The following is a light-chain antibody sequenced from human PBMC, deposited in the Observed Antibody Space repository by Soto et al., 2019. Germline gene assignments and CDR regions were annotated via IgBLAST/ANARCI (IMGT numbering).Light chain of an antibody. V-gene: IGKV1-39*01. CDR1: EGINIY. Sequence: DIQMTQSPPSLSASVGDRVTIICRASEGINIYLAWFQQKPGKAPKSLIYGATSLQRGVPSRFSGSGSGTEFTLAISTLEPEDLATYYCQQSYNAPPTFGQGTKVDIK. CDR3: QQSYNAPPT. CDR2: GAT. J-gene: IGKJ1*01.